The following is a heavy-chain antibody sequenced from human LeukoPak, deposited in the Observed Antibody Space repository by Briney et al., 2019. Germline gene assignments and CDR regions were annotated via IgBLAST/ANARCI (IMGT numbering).Heavy chain of an antibody. D-gene: IGHD6-13*01. J-gene: IGHJ4*02. CDR2: ISCNSGIT. CDR1: GFTFHDYA. V-gene: IGHV3-9*01. Sequence: GGSLRLSCAVSGFTFHDYAMHWVRQAPGKGREWVSGISCNSGITGYADSVKGRFTIPRDNGKNSLYLKMNRLTPEATALFYCAKALYEVAFAAGFAHWGQGILV. CDR3: AKALYEVAFAAGFAH.